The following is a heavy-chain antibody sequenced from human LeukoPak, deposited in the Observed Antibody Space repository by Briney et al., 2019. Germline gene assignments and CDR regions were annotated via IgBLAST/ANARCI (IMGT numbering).Heavy chain of an antibody. J-gene: IGHJ3*02. CDR3: ARRRYYDPSKGAFDI. V-gene: IGHV4-34*01. D-gene: IGHD3-22*01. Sequence: SETLSLTCAVYGGSFSGYYWSWIRQPPGKGLEWIGEINHSGSTNYNPSLKSRVTISVDTSKNQFSLKLSSVTAADTAVYYCARRRYYDPSKGAFDIWGQGTMVTVPS. CDR1: GGSFSGYY. CDR2: INHSGST.